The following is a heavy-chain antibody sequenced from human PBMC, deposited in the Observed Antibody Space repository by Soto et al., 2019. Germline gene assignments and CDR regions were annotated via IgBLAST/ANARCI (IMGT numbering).Heavy chain of an antibody. V-gene: IGHV3-48*03. D-gene: IGHD2-2*01. CDR2: ITSGGSTR. Sequence: PGGSLRLSCAASGFTFSSYEMNWVRQAPGKELEWVSYITSGGSTRNYADSVKGRFTISRDNAKNSLYLQMNSLRAEDTAVYYCARDYHPPGIVVVPADLYYYYYGMDVWGQGTTVTVSS. CDR3: ARDYHPPGIVVVPADLYYYYYGMDV. J-gene: IGHJ6*02. CDR1: GFTFSSYE.